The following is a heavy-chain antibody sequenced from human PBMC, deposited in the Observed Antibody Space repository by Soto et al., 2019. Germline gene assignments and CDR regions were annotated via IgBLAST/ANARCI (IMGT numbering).Heavy chain of an antibody. D-gene: IGHD3-22*01. V-gene: IGHV4-30-4*01. CDR1: GGSISSGDYY. CDR2: IYYSGST. J-gene: IGHJ4*02. CDR3: ATERAHEESSGYTTGTY. Sequence: SETLSLTCTVSGGSISSGDYYWGWIRQPPGKGLEWIGYIYYSGSTYYNPSLKSRVTISVDTSKNQFSLKLSSVTAADTAVYYCATERAHEESSGYTTGTYWGQGTLVTVSS.